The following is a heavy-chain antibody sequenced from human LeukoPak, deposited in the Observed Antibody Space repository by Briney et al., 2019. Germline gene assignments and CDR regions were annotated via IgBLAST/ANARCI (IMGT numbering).Heavy chain of an antibody. D-gene: IGHD1-1*01. J-gene: IGHJ4*02. CDR1: GGSFSGYY. V-gene: IGHV4-34*01. CDR2: INHSGST. CDR3: ARGRTTGQFDY. Sequence: PSETLSLTCAVYGGSFSGYYWSWIRQPPGKGLEWIGEINHSGSTNYNPSLKSRVTISVDTSKNQFSLKLSSVTAADTAVYYCARGRTTGQFDYWGQGTLVTVSS.